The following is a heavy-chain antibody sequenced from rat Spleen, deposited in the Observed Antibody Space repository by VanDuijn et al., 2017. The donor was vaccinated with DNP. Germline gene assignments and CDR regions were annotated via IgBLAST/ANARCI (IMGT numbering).Heavy chain of an antibody. V-gene: IGHV5-46*01. CDR2: ISTSGSRT. CDR1: GFTFSSFP. CDR3: ARLDYGFDY. Sequence: EVKLVESGGGLVQPGRSLKLSCAASGFTFSSFPMAWVRQAPTKGLEWVAAISTSGSRTYYPNSVKGRFTISRDNAKNTLYLQMNSLRSEDTATYYCARLDYGFDYWGQGVMVTVSS. J-gene: IGHJ2*01. D-gene: IGHD1-11*01.